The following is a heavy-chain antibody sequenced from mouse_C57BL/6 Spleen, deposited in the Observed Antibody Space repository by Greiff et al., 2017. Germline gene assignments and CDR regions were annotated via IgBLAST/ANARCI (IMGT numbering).Heavy chain of an antibody. Sequence: QVQLQQSGPELVKPGASVKISCKASGYAFSSSWMNWVKQRPGKGLEWIGRIYPGDGDTNYNGKFKGKATLTADKSSSTAYMQLSSLTSEDSAVYFCARNYYGSSSYFDDWGQGTTLTVSS. CDR1: GYAFSSSW. J-gene: IGHJ2*01. CDR3: ARNYYGSSSYFDD. CDR2: IYPGDGDT. D-gene: IGHD1-1*01. V-gene: IGHV1-82*01.